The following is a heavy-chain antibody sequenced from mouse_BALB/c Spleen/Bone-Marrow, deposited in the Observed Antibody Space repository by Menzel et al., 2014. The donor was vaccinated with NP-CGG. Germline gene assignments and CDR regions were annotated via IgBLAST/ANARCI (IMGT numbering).Heavy chain of an antibody. D-gene: IGHD3-2*02. J-gene: IGHJ2*01. CDR3: ARGIRNYSDY. V-gene: IGHV1-9*01. Sequence: QVQLQQSGAELMKPGASVKISCKATGYTFSNYWIEWVKQRPGHGLEWIGEILPGSGSSQYNEEFKGKATFTADTSSNTAYMQLSSLTSEDSAVYYCARGIRNYSDYWGQGTTLTVSS. CDR1: GYTFSNYW. CDR2: ILPGSGSS.